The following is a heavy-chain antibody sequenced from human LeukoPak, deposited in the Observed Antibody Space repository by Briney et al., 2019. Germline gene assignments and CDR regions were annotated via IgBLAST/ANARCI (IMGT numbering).Heavy chain of an antibody. D-gene: IGHD1-26*01. CDR3: AKDVSERYKGWYFDL. CDR2: ISYDGSNK. J-gene: IGHJ2*01. V-gene: IGHV3-30-3*01. CDR1: GFTFSSYA. Sequence: GGSLRLSCAASGFTFSSYAMHWVRQAPGKGLEWVAVISYDGSNKYYADSVKGRFTISRDNSENTLYLEMNSLRGDDTAVYYCAKDVSERYKGWYFDLWGRGTLVTISS.